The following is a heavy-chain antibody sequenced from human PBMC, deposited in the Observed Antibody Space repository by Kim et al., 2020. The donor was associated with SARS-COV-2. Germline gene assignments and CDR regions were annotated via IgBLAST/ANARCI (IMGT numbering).Heavy chain of an antibody. V-gene: IGHV4-61*01. CDR1: NGSVSSSTYH. J-gene: IGHJ3*01. D-gene: IGHD5-12*01. CDR2: IYYTWNT. CDR3: AGWLGHAFDF. Sequence: SETLSLTCTVSNGSVSSSTYHWSWIRQPPGKALEWIGYIYYTWNTNYNPSLKSRVTMSLDTPKNQFSLKLTSVTAADAAVYFCAGWLGHAFDFWGQGTMV.